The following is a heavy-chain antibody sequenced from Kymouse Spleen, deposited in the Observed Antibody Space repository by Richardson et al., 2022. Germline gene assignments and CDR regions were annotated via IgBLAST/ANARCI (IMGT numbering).Heavy chain of an antibody. CDR2: IGTAGDT. Sequence: EVQLVESGGGLVQPGGSLRLSCAASGFTFSSYDMHWVRQATGKGLEWVSAIGTAGDTYYPGSVKGRFTISRENAKNSLYLQMNSLRAGDTAVYYCARVRITGTRPDYGMDVWGQGTTVTVSS. D-gene: IGHD1-7*01. CDR1: GFTFSSYD. CDR3: ARVRITGTRPDYGMDV. J-gene: IGHJ6*02. V-gene: IGHV3-13*01.